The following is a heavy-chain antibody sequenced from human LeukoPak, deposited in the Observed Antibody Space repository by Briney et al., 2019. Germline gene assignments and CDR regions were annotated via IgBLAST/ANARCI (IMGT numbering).Heavy chain of an antibody. D-gene: IGHD6-19*01. J-gene: IGHJ4*02. Sequence: PSETLSLTCAVYGGSFSGYYWSWIRQPPGKGLEWIGDIYNSEKTNHNPSLKSRVTISVDTSKNQFSLKLTSVTAADTAVYYCARWDSGRAGFDYWGQGTRVTVSS. V-gene: IGHV4-59*01. CDR3: ARWDSGRAGFDY. CDR1: GGSFSGYY. CDR2: IYNSEKT.